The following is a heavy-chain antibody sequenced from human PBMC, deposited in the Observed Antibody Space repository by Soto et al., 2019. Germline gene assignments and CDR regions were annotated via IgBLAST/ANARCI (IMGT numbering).Heavy chain of an antibody. CDR1: GYSFTSYW. CDR2: IYPGDSDT. CDR3: APDYYGSGSQADRDYYYYDMGV. Sequence: GESLKISCKGSGYSFTSYWIGWVRQMPGKGLEWMGIIYPGDSDTRYSPSFQGQVTISADKSISTAYLQWSSLKASDTAMYYCAPDYYGSGSQADRDYYYYDMGVWGKGTTVTVSS. V-gene: IGHV5-51*01. D-gene: IGHD3-10*01. J-gene: IGHJ6*04.